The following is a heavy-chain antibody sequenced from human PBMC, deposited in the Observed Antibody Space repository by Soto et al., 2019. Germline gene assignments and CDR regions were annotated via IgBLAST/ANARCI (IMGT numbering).Heavy chain of an antibody. J-gene: IGHJ4*02. Sequence: EVQLVESGGGVVRPGGSLRLSCAASGFTFDDYGMSWVRQAPGKGLEWVAGINWNGGSTGYADSVKGRITISRDNAKNSLYLQMNSLRAEDTALYHCARIRGDFWSGYTDYWGQGTLVTVSS. CDR3: ARIRGDFWSGYTDY. V-gene: IGHV3-20*01. D-gene: IGHD3-3*01. CDR2: INWNGGST. CDR1: GFTFDDYG.